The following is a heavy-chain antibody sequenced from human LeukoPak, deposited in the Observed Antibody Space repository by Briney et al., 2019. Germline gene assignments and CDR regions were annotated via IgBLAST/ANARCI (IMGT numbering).Heavy chain of an antibody. CDR2: IYYSGST. D-gene: IGHD3-3*01. CDR1: GGSINSYY. Sequence: SETLSLTCTVSGGSINSYYWSWIRQPPGKGLEWIGYIYYSGSTNYSPSLKSRVTLSVDTSKNQFSLKLSSVTAADTAVYYCAQAISVHWFDPWGQGTLVTVSS. CDR3: AQAISVHWFDP. J-gene: IGHJ5*02. V-gene: IGHV4-59*01.